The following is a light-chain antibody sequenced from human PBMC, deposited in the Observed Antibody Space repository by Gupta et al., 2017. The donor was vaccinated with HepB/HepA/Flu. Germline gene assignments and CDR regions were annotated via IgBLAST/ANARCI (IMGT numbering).Light chain of an antibody. V-gene: IGLV5-45*02. Sequence: QAVLTQPSSLSASPGASASLTCTLRSGINVGSYSIYWYQQKPGSPPQYLMKYNSDPDKEQGSGVPSRFSGSKDGSANAATLFISGLQSEDEADYYCMIWHNGVVFGGGTKLTVL. CDR1: SGINVGSYS. CDR3: MIWHNGVV. CDR2: YNSDPDK. J-gene: IGLJ2*01.